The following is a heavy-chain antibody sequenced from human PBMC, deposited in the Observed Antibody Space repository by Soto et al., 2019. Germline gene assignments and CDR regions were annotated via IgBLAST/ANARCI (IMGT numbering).Heavy chain of an antibody. D-gene: IGHD3-10*01. J-gene: IGHJ4*02. CDR1: GFTFSSYA. V-gene: IGHV3-23*01. CDR2: ISGSGGST. Sequence: EVQLLESGGGLVQPGGSLRLSCAASGFTFSSYAMSWVRQAPGKGLEWVSGISGSGGSTYYADSVKGRFTISRDNSKNTLYLQMNSLRAEDTAVYYCAKDMVRGVIPPILDSWGQGPLVTVSS. CDR3: AKDMVRGVIPPILDS.